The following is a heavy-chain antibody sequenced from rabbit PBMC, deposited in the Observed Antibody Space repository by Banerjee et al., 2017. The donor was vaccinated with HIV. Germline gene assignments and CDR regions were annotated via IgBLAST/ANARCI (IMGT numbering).Heavy chain of an antibody. V-gene: IGHV1S40*01. CDR1: GFDFSSSYH. D-gene: IGHD6-1*01. J-gene: IGHJ4*01. CDR2: IYADSSGST. Sequence: QSLEESGGDLVKPGASLTLTCTASGFDFSSSYHGYWVRQAPGKGLEWIGTIYADSSGSTSYASWAKGRFTISKTSSTTVTLQMTSLTAADTATYFCARDVIAGDGYAFNLWGQGTLVTVS. CDR3: ARDVIAGDGYAFNL.